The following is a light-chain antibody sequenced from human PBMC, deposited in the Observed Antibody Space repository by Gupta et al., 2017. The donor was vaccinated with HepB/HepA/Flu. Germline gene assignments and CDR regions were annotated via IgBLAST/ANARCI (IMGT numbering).Light chain of an antibody. V-gene: IGKV1-39*01. CDR2: ASS. J-gene: IGKJ1*01. CDR3: QKTYSVPQA. Sequence: TPLTQSPSSLSATVVAGVTITCRARQKVHKHLKWYHQKPGKTPKLLIYASSTFQYGVPSRFSGSASGTDFTLTISSLQPEDVGTYYCQKTYSVPQAFGQGTNVHMK. CDR1: QKVHKH.